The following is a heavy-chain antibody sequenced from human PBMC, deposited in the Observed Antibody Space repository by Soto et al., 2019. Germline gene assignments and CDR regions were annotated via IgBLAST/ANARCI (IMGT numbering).Heavy chain of an antibody. CDR2: IIPIFGTA. V-gene: IGHV1-69*13. D-gene: IGHD6-19*01. J-gene: IGHJ3*02. Sequence: SVKVSCKASGGTFSSYAISWVRQAPGQGLEWMGGIIPIFGTANYAQKFQGRVTITADESTSTAYKELSSLSSEDTAVYYCASPSTGWFIAVAGTAGRRAFDIWGQGTMVTVSS. CDR1: GGTFSSYA. CDR3: ASPSTGWFIAVAGTAGRRAFDI.